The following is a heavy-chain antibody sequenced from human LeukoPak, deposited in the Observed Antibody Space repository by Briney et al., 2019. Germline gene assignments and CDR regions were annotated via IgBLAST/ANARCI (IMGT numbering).Heavy chain of an antibody. V-gene: IGHV3-23*01. CDR1: GSTFSSYA. J-gene: IGHJ4*02. Sequence: GGSLRLSCAASGSTFSSYAMSWVRQTPGKGLEWVSATIGGGDDTYHADSVKGRFTISRDNSRNTLYMQMNSLRAEDTAVYYCARAGSGAAAGLDYWGQGTLVTVSS. D-gene: IGHD6-13*01. CDR2: TIGGGDDT. CDR3: ARAGSGAAAGLDY.